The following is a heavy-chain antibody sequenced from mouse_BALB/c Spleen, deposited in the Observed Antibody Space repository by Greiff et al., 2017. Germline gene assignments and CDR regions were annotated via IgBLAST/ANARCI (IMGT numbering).Heavy chain of an antibody. CDR2: IYPGNGDT. V-gene: IGHV1-12*01. CDR1: GYTFTSYN. Sequence: QVQLKQPGAELVKPGASVKMSCKASGYTFTSYNMHWVKQTPGQGLEWIGAIYPGNGDTSYNQKFKGKATLTADKSSSTAYMQLSSLTSEDSAVYYCARSDYGSSIDYWGQGTTLTVSS. D-gene: IGHD1-1*01. CDR3: ARSDYGSSIDY. J-gene: IGHJ2*01.